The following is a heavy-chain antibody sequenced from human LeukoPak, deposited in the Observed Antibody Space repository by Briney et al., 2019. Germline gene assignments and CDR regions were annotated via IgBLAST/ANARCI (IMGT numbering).Heavy chain of an antibody. CDR3: ARHSTRFMITFGGVTSPFDP. D-gene: IGHD3-16*01. CDR1: GDSISTSNSY. Sequence: SETLSLTCTVSGDSISTSNSYWGWIRQPPGKGLEWIGEINHSGSTNYNPSLKSRVTISVDTSKNQFSLKLSSVTAADTAVYYCARHSTRFMITFGGVTSPFDPWGQGTLVTVSS. J-gene: IGHJ5*02. CDR2: INHSGST. V-gene: IGHV4-39*01.